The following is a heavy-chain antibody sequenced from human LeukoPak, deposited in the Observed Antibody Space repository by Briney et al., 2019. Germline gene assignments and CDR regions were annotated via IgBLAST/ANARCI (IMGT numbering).Heavy chain of an antibody. V-gene: IGHV6-1*01. Sequence: SQTLSLPCAISGDSVSSNSAIWYWIRQSLSRGLEWLGRTYYRSKWYKDYALSVRSRITINPDTSKNQVSLQLNSVTPEDTAVYYCARENTGYYAYWGQGTLVTVSS. CDR3: ARENTGYYAY. CDR1: GDSVSSNSAI. CDR2: TYYRSKWYK. D-gene: IGHD3-9*01. J-gene: IGHJ4*02.